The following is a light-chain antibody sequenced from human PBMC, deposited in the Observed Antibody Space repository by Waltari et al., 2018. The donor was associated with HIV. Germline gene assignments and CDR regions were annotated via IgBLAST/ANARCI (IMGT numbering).Light chain of an antibody. Sequence: EVVMRHSPATLSDSPGERATLSCRASQAIGNDLAWYQQSRGHAPRLLIYGASTRATVTPAWFSGSGSGTECTLTISNLESEDFAVFYCQQYNMRPTTFGGGTKVGMK. J-gene: IGKJ4*01. CDR2: GAS. CDR3: QQYNMRPTT. V-gene: IGKV3-15*01. CDR1: QAIGND.